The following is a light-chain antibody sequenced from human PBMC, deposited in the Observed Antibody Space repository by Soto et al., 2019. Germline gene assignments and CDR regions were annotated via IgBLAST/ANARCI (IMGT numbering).Light chain of an antibody. Sequence: QSALTQPASVSGSPGQSITISCTGTSTDIGAYNYVSWYQQHPGKAPKLLIYEVTNRPSGGSNRFSGSKSGNTASLTISGLQAEDEANYYCNSYTTLSNRVFGTGTKVTV. CDR3: NSYTTLSNRV. J-gene: IGLJ1*01. CDR2: EVT. V-gene: IGLV2-14*01. CDR1: STDIGAYNY.